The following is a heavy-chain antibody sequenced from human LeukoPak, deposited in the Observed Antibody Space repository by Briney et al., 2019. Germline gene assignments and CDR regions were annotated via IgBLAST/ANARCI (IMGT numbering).Heavy chain of an antibody. V-gene: IGHV4-34*01. CDR2: INHSGSR. CDR3: AIGSFYFPPYFFEC. D-gene: IGHD2/OR15-2a*01. J-gene: IGHJ4*02. CDR1: GGPVSGYY. Sequence: SETLSLTCAVSGGPVSGYYWSWIRQAPGKGMEWIGDINHSGSRNYNPSLKSRVTIEIDTSKSQFSLTLRSVTAADTGVYHCAIGSFYFPPYFFECWDQGTLVTVSS.